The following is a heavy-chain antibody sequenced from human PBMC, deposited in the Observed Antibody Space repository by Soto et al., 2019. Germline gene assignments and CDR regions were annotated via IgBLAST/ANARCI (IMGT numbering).Heavy chain of an antibody. V-gene: IGHV3-23*01. D-gene: IGHD3-10*01. CDR2: TGATGRTT. J-gene: IGHJ4*02. CDR1: GFTFNLYA. Sequence: LRLSCAPSGFTFNLYAMTCVRQAPGKWLEWVSTTGATGRTTYYSDSVKGRFTVSRANSKTPLDLQISNLRAEDTAVYYCATVHNTSGSFDYWGQGTLVTVSS. CDR3: ATVHNTSGSFDY.